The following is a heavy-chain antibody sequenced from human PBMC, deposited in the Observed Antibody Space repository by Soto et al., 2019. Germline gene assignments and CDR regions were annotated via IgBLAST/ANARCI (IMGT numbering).Heavy chain of an antibody. CDR3: ARLGEYCSSTSCSMGVDAFDI. D-gene: IGHD2-2*01. V-gene: IGHV4-39*01. CDR2: IYYSGST. Sequence: SETLSLTCTVSGGSISSSSYYWGWIRQPPGKGLEWIGSIYYSGSTYYNPSLKSRVTISVDTSKNQFSLKLSSVTAADTAVYYCARLGEYCSSTSCSMGVDAFDIWGQGTMVTVSS. J-gene: IGHJ3*02. CDR1: GGSISSSSYY.